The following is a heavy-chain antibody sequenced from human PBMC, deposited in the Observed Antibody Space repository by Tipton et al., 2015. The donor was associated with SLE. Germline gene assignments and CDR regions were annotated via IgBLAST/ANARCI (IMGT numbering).Heavy chain of an antibody. Sequence: PGLVKPSETLSLTCTVSGGSISSYYWSWIRQPPGKGLEWIGYIYYSGSTNYNPSLKSRVTISVDTSKNQFSLKLSSVTAADKAVYYCARWAGPTVNFDYWGQGTLVTVSS. CDR2: IYYSGST. J-gene: IGHJ4*02. CDR1: GGSISSYY. V-gene: IGHV4-59*01. D-gene: IGHD4-11*01. CDR3: ARWAGPTVNFDY.